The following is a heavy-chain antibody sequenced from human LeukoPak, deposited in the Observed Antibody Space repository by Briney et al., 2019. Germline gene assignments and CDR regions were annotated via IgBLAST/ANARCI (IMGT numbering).Heavy chain of an antibody. V-gene: IGHV4-38-2*02. J-gene: IGHJ4*02. D-gene: IGHD3-9*01. CDR1: GYSISSGYY. CDR3: ASLRLYDILTGYYSPVDY. Sequence: SETLSLTCTVSGYSISSGYYWGWIRQPPGKGLEWIGSINHSGSTNYNPSLKSRVTISVDTSKNQFSLKLSSVTAADTAVYYCASLRLYDILTGYYSPVDYWGQGTLVTVSS. CDR2: INHSGST.